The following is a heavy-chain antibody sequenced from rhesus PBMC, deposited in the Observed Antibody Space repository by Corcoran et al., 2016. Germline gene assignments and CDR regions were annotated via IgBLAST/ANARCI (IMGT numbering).Heavy chain of an antibody. V-gene: IGHV4S14*01. CDR1: GYSIRSGYS. J-gene: IGHJ2*01. CDR2: IYGSGGSN. Sequence: QVQMQESGPGLVKPSDTLSLTCAVSGYSIRSGYSWGWIRQPPGNGLECIGSIYGSGGSNHLKPSLKSRVTLSVDTSKNQFSLKLSSVTAADTAVYYCARVGSSWSEWDTVGTEWYFDLWGPGTPITISS. D-gene: IGHD5-42*01. CDR3: ARVGSSWSEWDTVGTEWYFDL.